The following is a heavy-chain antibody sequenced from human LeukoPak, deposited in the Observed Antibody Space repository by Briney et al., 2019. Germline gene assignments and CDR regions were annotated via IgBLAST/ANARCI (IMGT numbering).Heavy chain of an antibody. CDR2: IYTSGST. D-gene: IGHD5-18*01. CDR1: GGSISSYY. Sequence: SETLSLTCTVSGGSISSYYWSWIRQPAGKGLEWIGRIYTSGSTNYNPSLKSRVTMSVDTSKNQFSLKLGSVTAADTAVYYCASRGYSYGTLYYFDYWGQGTLVTVSS. J-gene: IGHJ4*02. CDR3: ASRGYSYGTLYYFDY. V-gene: IGHV4-4*07.